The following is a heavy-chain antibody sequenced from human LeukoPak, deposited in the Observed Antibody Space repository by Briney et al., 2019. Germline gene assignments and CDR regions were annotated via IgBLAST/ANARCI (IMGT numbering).Heavy chain of an antibody. CDR2: ISYDGSNK. Sequence: QPGGSLRLSCAASGFTLSSYAMHWVRQAPGKGLEWVAVISYDGSNKYYADSVKGRFTISRDNSKNTLYLQMNSLRAEDTAVYYCARDYSGYDSEFDYWGQGTLVTVSS. CDR3: ARDYSGYDSEFDY. J-gene: IGHJ4*02. D-gene: IGHD5-12*01. CDR1: GFTLSSYA. V-gene: IGHV3-30-3*01.